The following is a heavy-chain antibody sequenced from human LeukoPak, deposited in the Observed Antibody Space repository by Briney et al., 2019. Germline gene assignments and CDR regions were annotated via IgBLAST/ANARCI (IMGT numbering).Heavy chain of an antibody. V-gene: IGHV3-9*01. Sequence: GRSLRLSCAASGFTFDDYAMHWVRQAPGKGLEWVSGISWNSGSIGYADSVKGRFTIFRDNAKNSLYLQMNSLRAEDTALCYCAKDSGSSGWLDYWGQGTLVPVSS. D-gene: IGHD6-19*01. CDR2: ISWNSGSI. CDR3: AKDSGSSGWLDY. CDR1: GFTFDDYA. J-gene: IGHJ4*02.